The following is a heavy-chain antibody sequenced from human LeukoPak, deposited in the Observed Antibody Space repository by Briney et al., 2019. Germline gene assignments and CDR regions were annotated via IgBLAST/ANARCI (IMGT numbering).Heavy chain of an antibody. Sequence: PGGSLRLSCAASGFTFSSYAMSWVRQAPGKGLEWVSGISGSSGSTYYADSVKGRFTISRDDSKNTLYLQMDSLRAEDTAVYYCAKDRGPMATIELNYWGQGTLVTVSS. V-gene: IGHV3-23*01. CDR3: AKDRGPMATIELNY. D-gene: IGHD5-24*01. CDR2: ISGSSGST. CDR1: GFTFSSYA. J-gene: IGHJ4*02.